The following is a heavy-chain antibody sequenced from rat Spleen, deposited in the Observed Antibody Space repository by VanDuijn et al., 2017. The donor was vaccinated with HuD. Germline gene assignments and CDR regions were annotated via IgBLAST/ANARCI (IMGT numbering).Heavy chain of an antibody. CDR3: ARLGTEAIGNWFSY. V-gene: IGHV5-25*01. D-gene: IGHD1-11*01. J-gene: IGHJ3*01. CDR2: ITNTDDTT. CDR1: GFTFSNYD. Sequence: EVQLVESGGGLVQPGRSLKLSCAASGFTFSNYDMAWVRQTPTKGLEWVASITNTDDTTYYPDSVKGRFTISRDNAKSTLYLQMDSLRSEDTATYYCARLGTEAIGNWFSYWGQGTLVTVSS.